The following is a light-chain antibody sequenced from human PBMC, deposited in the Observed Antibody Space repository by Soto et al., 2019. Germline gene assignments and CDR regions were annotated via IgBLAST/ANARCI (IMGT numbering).Light chain of an antibody. Sequence: QSALTQPASVSGSPGQSITISCTGTSSDIGGYHYVSWYQQHQGKAPKLMIYDVTNRPSGVSNRFSGSKSGNTASLTIPGLEGEDEADYYCCSYTSSAGVFGGGTKLTVL. CDR1: SSDIGGYHY. CDR2: DVT. CDR3: CSYTSSAGV. J-gene: IGLJ2*01. V-gene: IGLV2-14*01.